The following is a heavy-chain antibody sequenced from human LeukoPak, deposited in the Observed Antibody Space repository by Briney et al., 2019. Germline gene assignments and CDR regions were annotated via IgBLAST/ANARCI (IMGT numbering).Heavy chain of an antibody. J-gene: IGHJ4*02. CDR1: GYTFTGCY. CDR3: ARDTSGWYNY. V-gene: IGHV1-2*02. CDR2: INPDRGGT. D-gene: IGHD6-19*01. Sequence: ASVKVSCKASGYTFTGCYIHWVRQAPGQGLEWMGWINPDRGGTYYAQKFQGRVTMTRDTSISAAYMELSRLRSDDTAVYYCARDTSGWYNYWGQGTLVTVSS.